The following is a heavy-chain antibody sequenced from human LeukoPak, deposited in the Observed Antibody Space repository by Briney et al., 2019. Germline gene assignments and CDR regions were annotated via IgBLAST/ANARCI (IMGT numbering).Heavy chain of an antibody. V-gene: IGHV1-69*01. D-gene: IGHD2-15*01. Sequence: SVKVSCKASGGTFSSYAISWVRQAPGQGLEWMGGIIPIFGAANYAQKFQGRVTITADESTSTAYMELSSLRSEDTAVYYCARVGSLYCSGGSCYWFAPWGQGTVVPVSS. CDR2: IIPIFGAA. CDR1: GGTFSSYA. J-gene: IGHJ5*02. CDR3: ARVGSLYCSGGSCYWFAP.